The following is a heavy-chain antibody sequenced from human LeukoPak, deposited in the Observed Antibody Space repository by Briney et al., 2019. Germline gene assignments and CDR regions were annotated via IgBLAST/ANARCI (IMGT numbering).Heavy chain of an antibody. D-gene: IGHD5-18*01. J-gene: IGHJ5*02. CDR1: GGSFSAYY. CDR3: APRGDIEHSYVYGKWFDP. CDR2: INHSGSS. Sequence: SESLSLTCAVYGGSFSAYYWTWIRQPPGKGLEWIGEINHSGSSNYNSSLRSRVTISVDTSYKQFSLRLSSVTAADTAVYYCAPRGDIEHSYVYGKWFDPWGQGTRVTVSS. V-gene: IGHV4-34*01.